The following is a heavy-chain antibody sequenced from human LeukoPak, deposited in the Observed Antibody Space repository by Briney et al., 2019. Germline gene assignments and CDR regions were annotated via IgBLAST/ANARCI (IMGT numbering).Heavy chain of an antibody. CDR1: GFTVSSNY. Sequence: TGGSPRLSCAASGFTVSSNYMSWVRQAPGKGLEWVSVIYSGGSTYYADSVKGRFTISRDNSKNTLYLQMNSLRAEDTALYYCARAMGMGGYYYDYWGQGTLVTVSS. J-gene: IGHJ4*02. V-gene: IGHV3-53*01. CDR3: ARAMGMGGYYYDY. D-gene: IGHD3-22*01. CDR2: IYSGGST.